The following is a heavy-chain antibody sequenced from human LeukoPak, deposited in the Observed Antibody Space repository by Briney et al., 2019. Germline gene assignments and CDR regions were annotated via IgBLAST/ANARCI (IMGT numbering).Heavy chain of an antibody. Sequence: GGSLRLSCAASGFTFSSYAMSWVRQAPGKGLEWVSAIRGSGGSTYYADSVKGRFTISRDNSKNTLHLQMNSLRAEDTAVYYCANPSAAAEDYWGQGTLVTVSS. CDR1: GFTFSSYA. CDR3: ANPSAAAEDY. D-gene: IGHD6-13*01. CDR2: IRGSGGST. J-gene: IGHJ4*02. V-gene: IGHV3-23*01.